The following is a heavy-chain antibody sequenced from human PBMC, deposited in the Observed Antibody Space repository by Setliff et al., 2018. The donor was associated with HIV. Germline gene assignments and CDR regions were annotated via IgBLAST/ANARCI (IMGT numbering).Heavy chain of an antibody. D-gene: IGHD1-7*01. Sequence: PSETLSLTCSISGATIHYHYWSWIRQPPGKGLEWIGYVDYSGDTGYNPSLQSRATISRDPSKSQVSLNLNSATAADTAVYYCTRGPGGTVPKPLEAFDVWGRGAVVTVSS. CDR2: VDYSGDT. CDR1: GATIHYHY. CDR3: TRGPGGTVPKPLEAFDV. V-gene: IGHV4-59*11. J-gene: IGHJ3*01.